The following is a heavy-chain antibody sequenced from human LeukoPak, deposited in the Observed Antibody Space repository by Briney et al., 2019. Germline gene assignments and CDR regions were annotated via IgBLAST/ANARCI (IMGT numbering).Heavy chain of an antibody. Sequence: SETLSLTCTVSGYSISSGYYWGWIRQPPGKGLEWIGSIYHGGSTYYNPSLKSRVTISVDTSKNQFSLKLSSVTAADTAVYYCARDTAVAGTDYWGQGTLVTVSS. D-gene: IGHD6-19*01. CDR2: IYHGGST. CDR3: ARDTAVAGTDY. CDR1: GYSISSGYY. V-gene: IGHV4-38-2*02. J-gene: IGHJ4*02.